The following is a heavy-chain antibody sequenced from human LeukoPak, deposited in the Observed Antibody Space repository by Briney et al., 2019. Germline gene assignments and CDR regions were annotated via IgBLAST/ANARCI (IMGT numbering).Heavy chain of an antibody. CDR1: GGSVSSGSYY. CDR2: IYYSGST. J-gene: IGHJ4*02. V-gene: IGHV4-61*01. D-gene: IGHD2-2*01. Sequence: PSETLSLTCTVSGGSVSSGSYYWSWIRQPPGKGLEWIGYIYYSGSTNYNPSLKSRVTISVDTSKNQFSLKLSSVTAADTAVFYCARLNRRGPDHLDYWGQGTLVTVSS. CDR3: ARLNRRGPDHLDY.